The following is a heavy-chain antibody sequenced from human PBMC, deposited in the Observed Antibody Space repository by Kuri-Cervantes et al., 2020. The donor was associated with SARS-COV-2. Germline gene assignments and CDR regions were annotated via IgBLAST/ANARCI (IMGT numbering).Heavy chain of an antibody. V-gene: IGHV3-33*01. Sequence: GGSLRLSCAASEFTFSSYGMHWVRQAPGKGLEWVAVIWYDGSNKYYADSVKGRFTISRDNSKNTLYLQMNSLRAEDTAVYYCARDYSSWYKGPFDYWGQGTLVTVSS. CDR3: ARDYSSWYKGPFDY. CDR1: EFTFSSYG. CDR2: IWYDGSNK. D-gene: IGHD6-13*01. J-gene: IGHJ4*02.